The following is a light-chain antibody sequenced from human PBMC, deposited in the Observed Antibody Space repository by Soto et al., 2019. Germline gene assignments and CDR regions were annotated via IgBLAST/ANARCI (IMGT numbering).Light chain of an antibody. V-gene: IGKV3-11*01. Sequence: EIVLTQSPATLSLSPGERATLSCRASQSVSSYLAWYQQKPGQAPRLLIYDASNRATGIPARFSGSGSGTDFTLTISSLEPEDFAVYYCQHRSKWALTFGGGTKVEIK. CDR2: DAS. CDR3: QHRSKWALT. CDR1: QSVSSY. J-gene: IGKJ4*01.